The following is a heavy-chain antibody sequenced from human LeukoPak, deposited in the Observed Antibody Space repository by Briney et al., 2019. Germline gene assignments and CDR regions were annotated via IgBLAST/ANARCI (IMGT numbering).Heavy chain of an antibody. Sequence: GESLKISCKGSGYRFTSYWIGWVRQMPGKGLEWMGIIYLSDSDARYSPSFQGQVTISADKSINTAYLQWSSLKASDTAMYYCARLVVAGTRYFDYWGQGTLVTVSS. V-gene: IGHV5-51*01. CDR2: IYLSDSDA. J-gene: IGHJ4*02. D-gene: IGHD6-19*01. CDR3: ARLVVAGTRYFDY. CDR1: GYRFTSYW.